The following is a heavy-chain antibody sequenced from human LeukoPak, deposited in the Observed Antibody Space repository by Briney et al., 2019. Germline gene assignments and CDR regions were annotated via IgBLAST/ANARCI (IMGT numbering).Heavy chain of an antibody. CDR3: ARDLAKDDAFDI. J-gene: IGHJ3*02. CDR2: ISAYNGNT. D-gene: IGHD3-16*01. V-gene: IGHV1-18*01. CDR1: GYTFTSYG. Sequence: ASVKVSCKASGYTFTSYGISWVRQAPGQGLEWMGWISAYNGNTNYAQKLQGRVTMTTDTSTSTAYMELRSLRSEDTAVYYCARDLAKDDAFDIWGQGTMVTVSS.